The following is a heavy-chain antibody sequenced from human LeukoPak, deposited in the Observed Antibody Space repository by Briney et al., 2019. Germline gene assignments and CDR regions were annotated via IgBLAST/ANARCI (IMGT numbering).Heavy chain of an antibody. V-gene: IGHV1-69*06. J-gene: IGHJ4*02. CDR1: GDSINNFA. Sequence: SVKVSCKASGDSINNFAFTWVRQAPGQGLEWMGGIIPVSSNANAARRVTVTADKSTNTVYMELTYLTSEDTAVYYCTRHVPNSGYANFDYWGQGTLVTVSS. CDR3: TRHVPNSGYANFDY. CDR2: IIPVSSNA. D-gene: IGHD5-12*01.